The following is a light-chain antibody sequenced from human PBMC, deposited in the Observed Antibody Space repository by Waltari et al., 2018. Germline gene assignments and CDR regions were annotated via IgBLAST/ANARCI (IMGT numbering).Light chain of an antibody. Sequence: AVQMTQSPSSLSASVGDRVTITCRASQDIRDDLVWYQHKPGKAPKLLISSASSLQDGVPSRFSGSGSGTDFILTINSLQPEDFATYYCLQDYNYPQTFGQGTKLEI. CDR1: QDIRDD. V-gene: IGKV1-6*01. J-gene: IGKJ2*01. CDR2: SAS. CDR3: LQDYNYPQT.